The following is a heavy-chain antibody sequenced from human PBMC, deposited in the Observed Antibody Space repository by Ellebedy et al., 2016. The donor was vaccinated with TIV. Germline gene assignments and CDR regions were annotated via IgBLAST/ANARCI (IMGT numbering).Heavy chain of an antibody. CDR1: GFTFSTYA. CDR3: ARADTGYCSSTNCFLDLDY. CDR2: ISSSSRTV. Sequence: GGSLRLSXAASGFTFSTYAMNWVRQAPGKGLEWISYISSSSRTVYHTDSVKGRFTISRDNAKNSLFLQMNGLRAEDTAVYYCARADTGYCSSTNCFLDLDYWGQGTLVTVSS. D-gene: IGHD2-2*01. J-gene: IGHJ4*02. V-gene: IGHV3-48*01.